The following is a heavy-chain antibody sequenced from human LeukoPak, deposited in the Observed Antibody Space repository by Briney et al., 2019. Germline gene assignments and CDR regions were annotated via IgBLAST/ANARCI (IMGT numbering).Heavy chain of an antibody. D-gene: IGHD3-22*01. Sequence: GGSLRLSCAASGFTFSSYGMHWVRQAPGKGLEWVAFIRYDGSNKYYADSVKGRFTISRDNSKNTLYLQMNSLRAEDTAVYYCAKDLDYDSSGFPLDYWGQGTLVTVSS. CDR3: AKDLDYDSSGFPLDY. CDR2: IRYDGSNK. CDR1: GFTFSSYG. J-gene: IGHJ4*02. V-gene: IGHV3-30*02.